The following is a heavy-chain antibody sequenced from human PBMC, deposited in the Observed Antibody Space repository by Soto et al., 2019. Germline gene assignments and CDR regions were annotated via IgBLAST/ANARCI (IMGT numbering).Heavy chain of an antibody. CDR2: IYHGGST. V-gene: IGHV4-30-2*01. Sequence: PSETLSLTCAVSGGYLISGGYSWSWIRQPPGKGLEWIGDIYHGGSTYYNPSFKSRVTISVDTSKNQFSLKLNSVTAADTAVYYCARDLWGYCGTDCYPLDVWGQGTTVTVSS. CDR1: GGYLISGGYS. CDR3: ARDLWGYCGTDCYPLDV. J-gene: IGHJ6*02. D-gene: IGHD2-21*02.